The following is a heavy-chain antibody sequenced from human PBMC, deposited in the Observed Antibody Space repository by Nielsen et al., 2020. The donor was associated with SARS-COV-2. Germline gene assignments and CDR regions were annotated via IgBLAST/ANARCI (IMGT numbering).Heavy chain of an antibody. CDR1: GYTFTGYY. CDR3: ARNIAAAIDY. CDR2: INPSGGST. D-gene: IGHD6-13*01. Sequence: VKVSCKASGYTFTGYYMHWVRQAPGQGLEWMGIINPSGGSTSYAQKFQGRVTMTRDTSTSTVYMELSSLRSGDTAVYYCARNIAAAIDYWGQGTLVTVSS. V-gene: IGHV1-46*01. J-gene: IGHJ4*02.